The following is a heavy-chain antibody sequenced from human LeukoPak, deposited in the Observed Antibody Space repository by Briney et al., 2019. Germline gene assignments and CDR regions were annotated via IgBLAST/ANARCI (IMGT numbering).Heavy chain of an antibody. J-gene: IGHJ6*02. CDR2: ISYDGSNK. CDR1: GFTFSSYG. D-gene: IGHD2-2*01. Sequence: PPGGSLRLSCAASGFTFSSYGMHWVRQAPGKGLEWVAVISYDGSNKYYADSVKGRFTVSRDNAKNSLYLQMNSLRAEDTAVYYCARDLSSTSSYAMDVWGQGTTVTVSS. CDR3: ARDLSSTSSYAMDV. V-gene: IGHV3-30*03.